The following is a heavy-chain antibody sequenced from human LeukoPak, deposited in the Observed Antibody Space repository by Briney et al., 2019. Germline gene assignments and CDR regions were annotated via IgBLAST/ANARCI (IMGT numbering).Heavy chain of an antibody. CDR2: ISSSGGST. CDR3: AKDGVVADLYYFDY. Sequence: PGGSLRLSCAASGFTFSSYSMSWVRQAPGKGLEWVSAISSSGGSTDYTDSVKGRFTISRDNSKNTLYLQMNSLRAEDTAVYYCAKDGVVADLYYFDYWGQGMLVTVSS. J-gene: IGHJ4*02. D-gene: IGHD3-22*01. V-gene: IGHV3-23*01. CDR1: GFTFSSYS.